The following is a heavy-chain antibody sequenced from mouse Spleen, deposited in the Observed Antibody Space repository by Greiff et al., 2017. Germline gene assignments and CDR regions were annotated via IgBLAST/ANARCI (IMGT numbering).Heavy chain of an antibody. CDR2: ISDGGSYT. V-gene: IGHV5-4*01. D-gene: IGHD2-3*01. Sequence: EVQLTESGGGLVKPGGSLKLSCAASGFTFSSYAMSWVRQTPEKRLEWVATISDGGSYTYYPDNVKGRFTISRDNATNNLYLQMRHLKSEDAAMYDCSRGNDGYHYYAMDYWGQGTTLTVSS. CDR1: GFTFSSYA. J-gene: IGHJ4*01. CDR3: SRGNDGYHYYAMDY.